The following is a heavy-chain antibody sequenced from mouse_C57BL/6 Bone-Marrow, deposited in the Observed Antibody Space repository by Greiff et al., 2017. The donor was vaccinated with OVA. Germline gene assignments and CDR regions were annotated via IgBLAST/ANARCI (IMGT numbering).Heavy chain of an antibody. CDR3: ARFYDGYYVGAMDY. CDR1: GYTFTSYW. V-gene: IGHV1-55*01. Sequence: VQLQQPGAELVKPGASVKMSCKASGYTFTSYWITWVKQRPGQGLEWIGDIYPGSGSTNYNEKFKSKGTLTVDTYSSTAYMQLSSLTSEDSAVYYGARFYDGYYVGAMDYWGQGTSVTVSS. CDR2: IYPGSGST. J-gene: IGHJ4*01. D-gene: IGHD2-3*01.